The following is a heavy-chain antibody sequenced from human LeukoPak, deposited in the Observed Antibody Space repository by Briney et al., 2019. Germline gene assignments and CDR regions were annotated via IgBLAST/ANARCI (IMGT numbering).Heavy chain of an antibody. CDR3: ARVHPGSFFTFGY. J-gene: IGHJ4*02. Sequence: SETLSLTCTVSGGSISSYYWSWIRQPPGKGLEWIGYIYYSGSTNYNPSLKSRVTISVDTSKNQFSLKLSSVTAADTAVYYCARVHPGSFFTFGYWGQGTLVTVSS. D-gene: IGHD3-10*01. V-gene: IGHV4-59*01. CDR1: GGSISSYY. CDR2: IYYSGST.